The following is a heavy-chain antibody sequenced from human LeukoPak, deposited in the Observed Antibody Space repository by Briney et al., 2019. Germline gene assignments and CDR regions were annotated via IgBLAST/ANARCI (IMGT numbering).Heavy chain of an antibody. J-gene: IGHJ6*03. CDR2: INSDGSST. CDR3: AKTVEQYYYYYYMDV. Sequence: GGSLRLSCAASGFTFSSYWMHWVRQAPGKGLVRVSRINSDGSSTSYADSVKGRFTISRDNAKNTLYLQMNSLRAEDTAVYYCAKTVEQYYYYYYMDVWGKGTTVTISS. CDR1: GFTFSSYW. V-gene: IGHV3-74*01. D-gene: IGHD1/OR15-1a*01.